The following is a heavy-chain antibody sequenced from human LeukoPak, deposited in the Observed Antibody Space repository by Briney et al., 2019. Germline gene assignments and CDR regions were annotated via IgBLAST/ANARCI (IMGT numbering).Heavy chain of an antibody. Sequence: PGESLRLSCAASGFSFSSHGMNWVRQAPGKGLEWVSSISKSGTYIYYADSVRGRFTISRDNANNSLYLQMNSLRGEDTAMYYCARGSGTHFWGQGTRVTVSS. CDR2: ISKSGTYI. J-gene: IGHJ4*02. V-gene: IGHV3-21*01. D-gene: IGHD3-10*01. CDR3: ARGSGTHF. CDR1: GFSFSSHG.